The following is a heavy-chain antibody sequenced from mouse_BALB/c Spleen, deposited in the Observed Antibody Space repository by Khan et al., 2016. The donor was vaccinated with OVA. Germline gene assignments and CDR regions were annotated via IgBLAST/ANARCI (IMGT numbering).Heavy chain of an antibody. CDR3: ARGNYYGITSWFGY. J-gene: IGHJ3*01. CDR2: ILPGSNSS. CDR1: GYTFSSYW. Sequence: QVQLKQSGAELMKPGASVKISCKATGYTFSSYWIEWVKQRPGHGLEWIGEILPGSNSSNYNERFKGKATITADTSSNTAYMQLSSLTSEDSAIYYCARGNYYGITSWFGYWGQGTLVTVSA. V-gene: IGHV1-9*01. D-gene: IGHD1-1*01.